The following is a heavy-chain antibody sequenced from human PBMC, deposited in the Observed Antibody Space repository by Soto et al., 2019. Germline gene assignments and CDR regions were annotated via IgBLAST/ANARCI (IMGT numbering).Heavy chain of an antibody. V-gene: IGHV4-4*02. CDR1: GGSTSSSNW. D-gene: IGHD3-16*02. CDR3: ARHPLMITFGGVIDYFDY. J-gene: IGHJ4*02. Sequence: SETLSLTCAVSGGSTSSSNWWSWVRQPPGKGLEWIGEIYHSGSTNYNPSLKSRVTISVDKSKNQFSLKLSSVAAADTAVYYCARHPLMITFGGVIDYFDYWGQGTLVTVSS. CDR2: IYHSGST.